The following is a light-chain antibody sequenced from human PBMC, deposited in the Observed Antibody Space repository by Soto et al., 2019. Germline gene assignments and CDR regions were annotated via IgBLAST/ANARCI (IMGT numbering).Light chain of an antibody. J-gene: IGKJ1*01. CDR2: DAS. CDR1: QSISSW. CDR3: QQYNSYRT. Sequence: DIQMTQSPSTLSASVGDRVTITCRARQSISSWLAWYQQKPGKAPKLLIYDASTLESGVPSRFSGSGSGTEFTLTISSLQPDDFATYYCQQYNSYRTFGQGTKVDIK. V-gene: IGKV1-5*01.